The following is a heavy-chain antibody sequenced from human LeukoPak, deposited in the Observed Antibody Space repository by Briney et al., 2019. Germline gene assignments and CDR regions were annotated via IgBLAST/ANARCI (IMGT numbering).Heavy chain of an antibody. CDR2: IFYSGST. Sequence: SSETLSLTCTVSGASLRSSSYYWGWIRQPPGRGLEWIGSIFYSGSTYYNPSIKSRVTISVDTSKNQFSLMLRSVTAADTAVYYCASTLTYYYGSGSYYIDCWGQGTLVTVSS. CDR1: GASLRSSSYY. D-gene: IGHD3-10*01. J-gene: IGHJ4*02. CDR3: ASTLTYYYGSGSYYIDC. V-gene: IGHV4-39*01.